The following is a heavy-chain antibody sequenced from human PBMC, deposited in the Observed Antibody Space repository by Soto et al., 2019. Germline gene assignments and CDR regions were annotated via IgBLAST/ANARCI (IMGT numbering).Heavy chain of an antibody. CDR2: IYHSGST. V-gene: IGHV4-30-2*01. D-gene: IGHD2-21*02. CDR1: AGSISSGGYS. Sequence: SQTLSLTCAVSAGSISSGGYSWSWIRQPPGKGLEWIGYIYHSGSTYYNPSLKSRVPISVARSKNQFSLKLSSVTAAATAAYYCRTRADRYDYDYWGQGPLVTVSS. CDR3: RTRADRYDYDY. J-gene: IGHJ4*02.